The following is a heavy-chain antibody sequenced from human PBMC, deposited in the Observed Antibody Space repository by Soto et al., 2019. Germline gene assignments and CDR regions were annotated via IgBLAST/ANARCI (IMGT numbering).Heavy chain of an antibody. Sequence: GGSLRLSCVASGFTFRNYWMSWVRQAPGKGLEWVANIRQDGSEKNFVDSVKGRFTISRDNAKNSVDLQMNSLRAEDTAVYYCATTQSFDYWGQGTLVTVSS. CDR2: IRQDGSEK. CDR1: GFTFRNYW. CDR3: ATTQSFDY. V-gene: IGHV3-7*01. J-gene: IGHJ4*02.